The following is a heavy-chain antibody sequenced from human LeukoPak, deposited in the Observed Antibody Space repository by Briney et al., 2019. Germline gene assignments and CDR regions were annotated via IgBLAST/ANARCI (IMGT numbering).Heavy chain of an antibody. D-gene: IGHD1-7*01. V-gene: IGHV3-21*01. J-gene: IGHJ4*02. Sequence: GGSLKLSCAASGFTVSPKYMSWVRQAPGKGLEWVSSISSSSTYIYYADSVKGRFTISRDNAKNSLYLQMNSLRAEDTAVYYCARELSGTTSYYFDYWGQGTLVTVSS. CDR3: ARELSGTTSYYFDY. CDR1: GFTVSPKY. CDR2: ISSSSTYI.